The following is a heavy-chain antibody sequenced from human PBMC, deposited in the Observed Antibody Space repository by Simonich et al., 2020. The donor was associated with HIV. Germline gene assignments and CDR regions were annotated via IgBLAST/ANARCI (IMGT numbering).Heavy chain of an antibody. V-gene: IGHV4-38-2*01. CDR1: GYSISRGYY. CDR2: IYLSGST. J-gene: IGHJ4*02. CDR3: YGDYGEYYFDH. D-gene: IGHD4-17*01. Sequence: QVQLQASGPGLVQPSETLSLTCAVSGYSISRGYYWGWIRQPPGKGLEWIGSIYLSGSTYYNPSLKSRVTISVDTSKNQFSLKMSSLTAADTAVYYCYGDYGEYYFDHWSQGTLVTVSS.